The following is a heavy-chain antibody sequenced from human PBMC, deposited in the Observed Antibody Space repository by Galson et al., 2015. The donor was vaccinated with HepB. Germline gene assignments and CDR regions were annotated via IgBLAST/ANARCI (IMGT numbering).Heavy chain of an antibody. J-gene: IGHJ6*02. CDR3: ARRISLVRGIITKPVYYYGMDV. CDR1: GFTFSSYW. CDR2: INQDGSSK. Sequence: SLRLSCAASGFTFSSYWMNWVRQAPGKGLEWVAHINQDGSSKYYVDSVKGRFTISRDNAKDSVYLQLDSLRAEDTAVYYCARRISLVRGIITKPVYYYGMDVWGQGTTVTVAS. D-gene: IGHD3-10*01. V-gene: IGHV3-7*03.